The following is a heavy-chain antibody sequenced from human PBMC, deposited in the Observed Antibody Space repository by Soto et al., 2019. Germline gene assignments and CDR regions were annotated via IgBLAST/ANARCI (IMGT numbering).Heavy chain of an antibody. CDR1: GFTFSSYW. V-gene: IGHV3-7*01. CDR2: IKQDGSEK. D-gene: IGHD3-22*01. J-gene: IGHJ4*02. Sequence: GGSLRLSCAASGFTFSSYWMSWVRQAPGKGLEWVANIKQDGSEKYYVDSVKGRFTISRDNAKNSLYLQMNSLRAEDTAVYYYASRGRYYYDSSGYYVFHYWGQGTLVTVSS. CDR3: ASRGRYYYDSSGYYVFHY.